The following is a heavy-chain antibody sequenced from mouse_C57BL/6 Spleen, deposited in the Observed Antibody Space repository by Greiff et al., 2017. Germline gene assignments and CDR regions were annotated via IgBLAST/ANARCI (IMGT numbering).Heavy chain of an antibody. D-gene: IGHD2-5*01. Sequence: VQLQQSGAELMKPGASVKLSCKASGYTFTGYWIEWVKQRPGHGLEWIGEIFPGSGSTNYNEKFKGEATLTADTSSNTTYMQLSSLTTEDSAIYYCAGSAYYSNYDYYAMEYWGQGTSVTGSS. CDR2: IFPGSGST. CDR3: AGSAYYSNYDYYAMEY. CDR1: GYTFTGYW. J-gene: IGHJ4*01. V-gene: IGHV1-9*01.